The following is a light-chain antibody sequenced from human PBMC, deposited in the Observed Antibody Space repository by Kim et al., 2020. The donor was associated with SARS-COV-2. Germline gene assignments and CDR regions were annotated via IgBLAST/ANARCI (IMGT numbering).Light chain of an antibody. CDR2: GIS. V-gene: IGKV3D-15*01. Sequence: EVVMTQSPATLSVSPGERATLSCRANQSVNSNLAWYQQKPGQAPSLLIYGISNRATGISARFSVSGSGTDFALTITSLQSEDFAVYYCQQYNSWPLTFGEGTKVDIK. CDR1: QSVNSN. CDR3: QQYNSWPLT. J-gene: IGKJ4*01.